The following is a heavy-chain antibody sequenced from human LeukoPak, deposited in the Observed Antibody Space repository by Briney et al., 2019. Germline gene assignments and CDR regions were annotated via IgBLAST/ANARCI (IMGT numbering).Heavy chain of an antibody. V-gene: IGHV5-51*01. CDR1: GYSFTSYW. CDR2: IYPGDSDT. D-gene: IGHD3-10*01. Sequence: GESLKISCKGSGYSFTSYWIGWVRQMPGKGLEWMGIIYPGDSDTRYSPSFQGQVTIPADKSISTAYLQWSSLKASDAAMYYCARLLSSTMVRAVIPNWFDPWGQGTLVTVSS. J-gene: IGHJ5*02. CDR3: ARLLSSTMVRAVIPNWFDP.